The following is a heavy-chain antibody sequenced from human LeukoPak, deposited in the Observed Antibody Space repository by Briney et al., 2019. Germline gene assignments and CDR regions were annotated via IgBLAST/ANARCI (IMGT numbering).Heavy chain of an antibody. V-gene: IGHV4-39*01. CDR1: GGSISSSSYY. D-gene: IGHD3-22*01. J-gene: IGHJ4*02. Sequence: SETLSLTCTVSGGSISSSSYYWGWIRQPPGKGLEWIGSIYYSGSTYYNPSLKSRVTISVDTSKNQFSLKLSSVTAADTAVYYCARHRGDYYDSSGYYHFDYWGQGTLVTASS. CDR2: IYYSGST. CDR3: ARHRGDYYDSSGYYHFDY.